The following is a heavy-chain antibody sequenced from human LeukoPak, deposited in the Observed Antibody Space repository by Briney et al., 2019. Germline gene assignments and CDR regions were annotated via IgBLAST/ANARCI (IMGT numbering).Heavy chain of an antibody. CDR3: ARDRWFGELEVVDY. Sequence: GGSLRLSCAASGFTFSSYEMNWVRQAPGKGLEWVSYISSSGSTIYYADSVKGRFTISRDNAKNSPYLQMNSLRAEDTAVYYCARDRWFGELEVVDYWGQGTLVTVSS. D-gene: IGHD3-10*01. V-gene: IGHV3-48*03. CDR2: ISSSGSTI. J-gene: IGHJ4*02. CDR1: GFTFSSYE.